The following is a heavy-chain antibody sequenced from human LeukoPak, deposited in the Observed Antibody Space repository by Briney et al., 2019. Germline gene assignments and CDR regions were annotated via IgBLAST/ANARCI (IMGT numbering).Heavy chain of an antibody. D-gene: IGHD6-13*01. CDR1: GGSFSGYY. CDR3: ARDLYSSKTNDAFVI. CDR2: VDHSGST. J-gene: IGHJ3*02. Sequence: PSETLSLTCAVYGGSFSGYYWGWIRQPPGKGLEWIGSVDHSGSTYYNPSLKSRVTISLDTSKNQFSLKLSSVTAADTAVYYCARDLYSSKTNDAFVIWGQGTMVTVSS. V-gene: IGHV4-34*01.